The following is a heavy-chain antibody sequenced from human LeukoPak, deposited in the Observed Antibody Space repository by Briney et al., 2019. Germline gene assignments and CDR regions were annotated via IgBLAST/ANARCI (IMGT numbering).Heavy chain of an antibody. V-gene: IGHV3-33*08. Sequence: PGRSLRLSCAASGFTFSTSAKHWVRQAPGKGLEWVAVIWYDGSNKYYTDSVKGRFTISRDNSNNTLYLQMNSLRVEDTAVCYCARGHVRGYSYGFGYWGQGSLVTVSS. D-gene: IGHD5-18*01. CDR1: GFTFSTSA. J-gene: IGHJ4*02. CDR2: IWYDGSNK. CDR3: ARGHVRGYSYGFGY.